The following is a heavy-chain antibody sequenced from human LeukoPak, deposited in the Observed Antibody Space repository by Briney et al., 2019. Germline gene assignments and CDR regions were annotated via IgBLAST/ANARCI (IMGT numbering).Heavy chain of an antibody. CDR1: GDSVSSNSAA. V-gene: IGHV6-1*01. CDR2: TYYRSNWYN. J-gene: IGHJ4*02. Sequence: SQTLSLTCAISGDSVSSNSAAWNWIRQSPSRGLEWLGRTYYRSNWYNDYAVSVKSRITINPDTSKNQFSLQLNSVTPEDTAVYYCARVSQVVAAVAGTSILGFDYWGQGTLVTVSS. CDR3: ARVSQVVAAVAGTSILGFDY. D-gene: IGHD6-19*01.